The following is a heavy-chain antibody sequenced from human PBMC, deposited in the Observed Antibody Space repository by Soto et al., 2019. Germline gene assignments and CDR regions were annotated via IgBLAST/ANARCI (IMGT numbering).Heavy chain of an antibody. V-gene: IGHV3-74*01. CDR2: INNVGSSR. D-gene: IGHD1-26*01. Sequence: QLVESGGGLVQPGGSLRLSCEASGFTFSNSWMHWVRQAPGKGLVWVSRINNVGSSRNYADFVKGRFTISRDNGKNTLYLEMNRRRGDGTAVYFCASGGSGTYGRFDPWGPGTLVIVSS. J-gene: IGHJ5*02. CDR3: ASGGSGTYGRFDP. CDR1: GFTFSNSW.